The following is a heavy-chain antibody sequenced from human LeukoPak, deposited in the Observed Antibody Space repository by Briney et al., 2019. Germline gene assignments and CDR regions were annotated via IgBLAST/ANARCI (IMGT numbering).Heavy chain of an antibody. D-gene: IGHD2-15*01. CDR3: ARGLKRYCSGGSCYSRGVKYMDV. J-gene: IGHJ6*03. CDR1: GGSFSGYY. CDR2: INHSGST. V-gene: IGHV4-34*01. Sequence: SETLSLTCAVYGGSFSGYYWSWIRQPPGKGLEWIGEINHSGSTNYNPSLKSRVTISVDTSKNQFSLKLRSVTAADTAVYYCARGLKRYCSGGSCYSRGVKYMDVWGKGTTVTV.